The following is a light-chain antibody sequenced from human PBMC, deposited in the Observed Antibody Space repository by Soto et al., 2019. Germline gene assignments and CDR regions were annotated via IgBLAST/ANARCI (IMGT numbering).Light chain of an antibody. CDR3: ATWNDGVFV. Sequence: QSALTQPPSASGTPGQGVTISCSGNTPNIGRSTVTWYQQFPGAAPKLLIYGNTQRPLGVPVRFSGSKSDTSASLAISGLQSEDEADYYCATWNDGVFVFGIGTKGTVL. CDR2: GNT. V-gene: IGLV1-44*01. J-gene: IGLJ1*01. CDR1: TPNIGRST.